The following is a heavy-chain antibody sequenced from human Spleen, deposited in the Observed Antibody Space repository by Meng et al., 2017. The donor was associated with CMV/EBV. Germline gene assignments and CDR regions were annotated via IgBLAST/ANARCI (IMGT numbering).Heavy chain of an antibody. Sequence: SCNTYGYSFISFEINWVRQATGQGLEWVGWMHPHSGKTGYAQRFQGRVGLTTNSSISTAYLELSSLTSEDTGVYFCARGREFGWFDPWGQGTLVTVSS. CDR2: MHPHSGKT. J-gene: IGHJ5*02. D-gene: IGHD3-16*01. V-gene: IGHV1-8*01. CDR1: GYSFISFE. CDR3: ARGREFGWFDP.